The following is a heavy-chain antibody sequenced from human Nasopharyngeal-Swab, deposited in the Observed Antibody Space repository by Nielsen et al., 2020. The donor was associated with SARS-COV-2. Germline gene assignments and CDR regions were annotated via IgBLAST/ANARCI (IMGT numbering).Heavy chain of an antibody. CDR2: ISGSGGST. J-gene: IGHJ3*02. CDR3: AKEGGYYGSGSYYNAFGAFDI. Sequence: GESLKISCAASGFTFSSYAMNWVRQAPGKRLEWVSAISGSGGSTYYAASGKGRFTISRANSKNTLYLQMNSLRAEDTAVYYCAKEGGYYGSGSYYNAFGAFDIWGQGTMVTVSS. D-gene: IGHD3-10*01. V-gene: IGHV3-23*01. CDR1: GFTFSSYA.